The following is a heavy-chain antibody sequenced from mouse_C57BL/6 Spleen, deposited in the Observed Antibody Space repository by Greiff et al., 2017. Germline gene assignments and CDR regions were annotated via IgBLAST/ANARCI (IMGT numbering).Heavy chain of an antibody. CDR2: INYDGSST. V-gene: IGHV5-16*01. D-gene: IGHD2-12*01. Sequence: MLVESEGGLVQPGSSMKLSCTASGFTFSDYYMAWVRQVPEKGLKWVANINYDGSSTYYLDSLKSRFIISRDNAKNILYLPMSSLKSEDTATYYCSRGDSFSSFDYWGQGTTLTVSS. CDR1: GFTFSDYY. CDR3: SRGDSFSSFDY. J-gene: IGHJ2*01.